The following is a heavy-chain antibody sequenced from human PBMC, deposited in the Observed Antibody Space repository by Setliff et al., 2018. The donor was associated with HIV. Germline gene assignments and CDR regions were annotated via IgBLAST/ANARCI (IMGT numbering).Heavy chain of an antibody. Sequence: PSETLSLTCAVSGFSINSGYYWSWIRQSPGEGLEWLGGINHSGSTNHNPSLKSRVAISVDTSKNQFSLKLSSVTAADTASYFCARERAALHYFDYWGRGTLVTVSS. J-gene: IGHJ4*02. D-gene: IGHD6-13*01. V-gene: IGHV4-38-2*02. CDR2: INHSGST. CDR1: GFSINSGYY. CDR3: ARERAALHYFDY.